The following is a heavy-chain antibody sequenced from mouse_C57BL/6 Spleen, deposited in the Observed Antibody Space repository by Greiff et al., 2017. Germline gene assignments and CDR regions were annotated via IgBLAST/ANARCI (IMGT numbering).Heavy chain of an antibody. CDR3: AREDYGNYGYFDV. J-gene: IGHJ1*03. Sequence: VQLVESGPELVKPGASVKLSCKASGYTFTSYDINWVKQRPGQGLEWIGWIYPRDGSTKYNEKFKGKATLTVDTSSSTAYMGLHSLTSEDSAVYFCAREDYGNYGYFDVWGTGTTVTVSS. CDR2: IYPRDGST. V-gene: IGHV1-85*01. D-gene: IGHD2-1*01. CDR1: GYTFTSYD.